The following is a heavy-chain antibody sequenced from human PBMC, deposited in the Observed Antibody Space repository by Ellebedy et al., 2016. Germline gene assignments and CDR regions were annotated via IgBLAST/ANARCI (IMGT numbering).Heavy chain of an antibody. V-gene: IGHV5-51*01. CDR2: IYPGDSDT. Sequence: GESLKISCKGAGSSFTSYWIGWAREMPGKGLEWMGIIYPGDSDTRYSPSFQGQVTISADKSISTAYLQWSSLKASDTAMYYCARLVVPAAMDYYYGMDVWGQGTTVTVSS. J-gene: IGHJ6*02. D-gene: IGHD2-2*01. CDR3: ARLVVPAAMDYYYGMDV. CDR1: GSSFTSYW.